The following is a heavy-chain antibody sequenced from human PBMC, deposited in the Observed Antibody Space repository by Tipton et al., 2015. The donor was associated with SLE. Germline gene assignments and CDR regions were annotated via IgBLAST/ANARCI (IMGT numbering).Heavy chain of an antibody. D-gene: IGHD5-24*01. J-gene: IGHJ4*02. Sequence: TLSLTCTVSGGSISSYYWGWIRQPPGKGLEWIGSIYYTGSTYYNPSLKSRVTISVDTSKNQFSLILYSVTAADTAVYYCAVERWLQLGFDYWGQGILVTVSS. CDR1: GGSISSYY. CDR2: IYYTGST. CDR3: AVERWLQLGFDY. V-gene: IGHV4-39*01.